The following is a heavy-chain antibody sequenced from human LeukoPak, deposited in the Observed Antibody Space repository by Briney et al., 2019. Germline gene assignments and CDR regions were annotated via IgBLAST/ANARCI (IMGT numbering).Heavy chain of an antibody. Sequence: GGSLRLSCAASGFTFSSYGMHWVRQAPGKGLEWVAVIWYDGSNKYYADSVKGRFTISRDNPKNTLYLQMNSLRAEDTAVYYCAKAYIPGRIFGVLAFDIWGQGTMVTVSS. CDR3: AKAYIPGRIFGVLAFDI. D-gene: IGHD3-10*02. V-gene: IGHV3-33*06. J-gene: IGHJ3*02. CDR2: IWYDGSNK. CDR1: GFTFSSYG.